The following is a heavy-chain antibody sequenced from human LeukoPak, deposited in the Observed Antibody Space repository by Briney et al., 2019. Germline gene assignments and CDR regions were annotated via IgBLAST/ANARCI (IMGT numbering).Heavy chain of an antibody. V-gene: IGHV5-51*01. CDR1: GYTFTNYW. CDR3: ARNLRGSGYGTNAFDI. CDR2: IYPGDSDT. D-gene: IGHD1/OR15-1a*01. J-gene: IGHJ3*02. Sequence: GESLKISCKASGYTFTNYWIGWVRQMPGKGLEWMGVIYPGDSDTRYSPSFQGQVTISVDKSITTAYLHWSSLKASDTAIYYCARNLRGSGYGTNAFDIWGQGTLVTVSS.